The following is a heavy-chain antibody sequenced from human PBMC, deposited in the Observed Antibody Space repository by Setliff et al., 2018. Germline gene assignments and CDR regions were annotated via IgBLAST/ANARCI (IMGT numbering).Heavy chain of an antibody. CDR3: SRLVRFCTRTSCQRLSGDDY. D-gene: IGHD2-2*01. CDR1: GYTFTDYG. CDR2: ISPYTGNA. V-gene: IGHV1-18*01. J-gene: IGHJ4*02. Sequence: GASVKVSCKASGYTFTDYGVTWVRQAPGQGLEWVGWISPYTGNAYYAPKFQGRVSLTTDTSTTTAYMDLRSLRPDGTAIYFCSRLVRFCTRTSCQRLSGDDYWGQGTLVTVS.